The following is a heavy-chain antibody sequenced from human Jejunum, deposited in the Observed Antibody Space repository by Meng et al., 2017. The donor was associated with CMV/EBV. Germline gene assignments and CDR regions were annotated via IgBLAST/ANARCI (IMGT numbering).Heavy chain of an antibody. CDR3: ARGFTNGWQPFDY. CDR2: IIAVFKTP. J-gene: IGHJ4*02. D-gene: IGHD2-8*01. V-gene: IGHV1-69*01. CDR1: GYTFTSYA. Sequence: QVQLAQSGSELKKPEAAVKVSCKASGYTFTSYAMNWVRQAPGQGLEWMGGIIAVFKTPNYAQKFQGRLTISADASTGTTYMELTGLTSEDTAVYYCARGFTNGWQPFDYWGQGTLVTVSS.